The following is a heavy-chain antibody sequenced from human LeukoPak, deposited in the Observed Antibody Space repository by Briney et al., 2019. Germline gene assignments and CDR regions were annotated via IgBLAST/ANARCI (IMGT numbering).Heavy chain of an antibody. J-gene: IGHJ4*02. V-gene: IGHV4-59*12. CDR3: ARFLAVAGTRGGYYFDY. Sequence: SETLSLTCTVSGGSISSYYWSWIRQPPGKGLEWIGYIYYSGSTNYNPSLKSRVTISVETSKNQFSLKLSSVTPEDTAVYYCARFLAVAGTRGGYYFDYWGQGTLVTVSS. D-gene: IGHD6-19*01. CDR1: GGSISSYY. CDR2: IYYSGST.